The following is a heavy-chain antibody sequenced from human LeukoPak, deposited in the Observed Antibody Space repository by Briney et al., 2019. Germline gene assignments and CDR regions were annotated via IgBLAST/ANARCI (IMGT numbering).Heavy chain of an antibody. CDR3: ARSYQLLPYYFDY. J-gene: IGHJ4*02. V-gene: IGHV1-69*13. D-gene: IGHD2-2*01. Sequence: ASVKVSCKASGGTFSSYAIGWVRQAPGQGLEWMGGIIPIFGTANYAQKFQGRVTITADESTSTAYMELSSLRSEDTAVYYCARSYQLLPYYFDYWGQGTLVTVSS. CDR1: GGTFSSYA. CDR2: IIPIFGTA.